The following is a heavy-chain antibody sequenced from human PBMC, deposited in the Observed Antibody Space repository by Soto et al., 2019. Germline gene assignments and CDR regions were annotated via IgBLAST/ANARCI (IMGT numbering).Heavy chain of an antibody. CDR3: ARERGSPNYYYYGMDV. Sequence: SVKVSCKASGGTFSSYPISWVRQAPGQGLEWMGGIIPIFGTANYAQKFQGRVTITADKSTSTAYMELSSLRSEDTAVYYCARERGSPNYYYYGMDVWGQGTTVTVSS. V-gene: IGHV1-69*06. J-gene: IGHJ6*02. D-gene: IGHD3-10*01. CDR2: IIPIFGTA. CDR1: GGTFSSYP.